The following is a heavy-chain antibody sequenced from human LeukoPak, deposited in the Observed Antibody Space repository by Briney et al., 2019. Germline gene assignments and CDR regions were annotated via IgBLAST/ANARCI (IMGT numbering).Heavy chain of an antibody. J-gene: IGHJ4*02. CDR3: ARHQFPVYIAD. CDR2: IYYSGST. D-gene: IGHD6-13*01. V-gene: IGHV4-39*01. CDR1: GGSISSSRYY. Sequence: PSETLSLTCTVSGGSISSSRYYWGWIRQPPGKGLEWIGSIYYSGSTYYNPSLKSRVTISVDTSKNQFSLKLSSVTAADTAVYYCARHQFPVYIADWGQGTLVTVSS.